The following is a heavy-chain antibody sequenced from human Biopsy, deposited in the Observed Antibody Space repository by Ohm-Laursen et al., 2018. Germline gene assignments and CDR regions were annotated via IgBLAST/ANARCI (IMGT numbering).Heavy chain of an antibody. D-gene: IGHD1-1*01. Sequence: TQSLTLTCRFSGSSLSSTGTRIGWLRHPPVKALECLARTDWGDDMFYSPSLETRLPLSKDTTTNPGVLTLTDVDPEDTATYYCARGRAHNCGDLEFWGQGILVTVSS. CDR1: GSSLSSTGTR. CDR2: TDWGDDM. CDR3: ARGRAHNCGDLEF. J-gene: IGHJ4*01. V-gene: IGHV2-70*04.